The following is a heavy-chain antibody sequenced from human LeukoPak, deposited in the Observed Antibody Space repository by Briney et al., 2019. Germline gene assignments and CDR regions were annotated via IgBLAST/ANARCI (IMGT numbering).Heavy chain of an antibody. CDR1: GFTVSNNY. Sequence: GGSLRLSCAASGFTVSNNYMAWVRQAPGKGLEWVSVINSGGSTDYADSVKGRFTISRDNPKNTLYLQMNSLRAEDTAVYFCAKRGVVIRVILVGFHKEAYYFDSWGQGALVTVSS. CDR3: AKRGVVIRVILVGFHKEAYYFDS. CDR2: INSGGST. V-gene: IGHV3-53*01. D-gene: IGHD3-22*01. J-gene: IGHJ4*02.